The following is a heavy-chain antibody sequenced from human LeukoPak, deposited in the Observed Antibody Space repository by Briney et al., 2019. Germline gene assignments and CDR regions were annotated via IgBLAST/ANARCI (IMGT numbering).Heavy chain of an antibody. D-gene: IGHD1-1*01. CDR3: ARVQLERREQYYYYYMDV. J-gene: IGHJ6*03. CDR1: GFTFSDYY. Sequence: PGGSLRLSCAASGFTFSDYYMSWIRQAPGKGLEWASYISSSGSTIYYADSVKGRFTISRDNAKNSLYLQMNSLRAEDTAVYYCARVQLERREQYYYYYMDVWGKGTTVTVSS. V-gene: IGHV3-11*04. CDR2: ISSSGSTI.